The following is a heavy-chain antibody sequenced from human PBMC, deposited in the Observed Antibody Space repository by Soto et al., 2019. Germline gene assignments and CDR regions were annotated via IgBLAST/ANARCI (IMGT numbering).Heavy chain of an antibody. D-gene: IGHD2-15*01. J-gene: IGHJ3*02. CDR1: GGSISSYY. CDR3: ARQVYCSGSSCYSRPYDAFDI. Sequence: SETLSLTCTVSGGSISSYYWSWIRQPPGKGLEWIGYIYYSGSTNYNPSLQSRVTISIDTSKNQFSLKLSSVTAADTAVYYCARQVYCSGSSCYSRPYDAFDIWGQGTMVTVSS. CDR2: IYYSGST. V-gene: IGHV4-59*08.